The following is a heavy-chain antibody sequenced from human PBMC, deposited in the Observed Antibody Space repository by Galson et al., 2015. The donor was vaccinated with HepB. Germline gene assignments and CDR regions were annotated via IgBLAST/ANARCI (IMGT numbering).Heavy chain of an antibody. J-gene: IGHJ4*02. CDR1: GFTFSSYG. CDR3: ARSPPGGYYFDY. V-gene: IGHV3-33*01. Sequence: SLRLSCAASGFTFSSYGMHWVRQAPGKGLEWVAVIWYDGSNKYYADSVKGRFTISRDNSKSTLYLQMNSLRAEDTAVYYCARSPPGGYYFDYWGQGTLVTVSS. CDR2: IWYDGSNK. D-gene: IGHD3-10*01.